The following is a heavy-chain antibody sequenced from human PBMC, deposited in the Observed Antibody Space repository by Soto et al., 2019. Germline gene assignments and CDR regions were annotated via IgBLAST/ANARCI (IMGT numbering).Heavy chain of an antibody. CDR1: GYTFTGYY. J-gene: IGHJ6*02. CDR2: INPKSGGT. D-gene: IGHD2-8*01. Sequence: ASVKVSCKASGYTFTGYYMHWVRQAPGQGLEWMGWINPKSGGTNYAQKFEGWVTMTRDTSISTASMELTRLTSDDTAIYYCARGDSTDCSNGVCSFFYNHDMDVWGQGTTVTVSS. V-gene: IGHV1-2*04. CDR3: ARGDSTDCSNGVCSFFYNHDMDV.